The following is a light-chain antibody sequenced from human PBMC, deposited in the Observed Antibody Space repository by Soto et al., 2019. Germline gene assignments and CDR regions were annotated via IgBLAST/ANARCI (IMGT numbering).Light chain of an antibody. CDR2: LAF. J-gene: IGKJ1*01. CDR1: K. V-gene: IGKV3D-11*03. Sequence: KLAWYHHKPGPAPRPLLYLAFNRGAGLPARFSGSGAGTDFTLTLSDVEPEDFAVYFCHPRQSGPRAFGQGTTVDIK. CDR3: HPRQSGPRA.